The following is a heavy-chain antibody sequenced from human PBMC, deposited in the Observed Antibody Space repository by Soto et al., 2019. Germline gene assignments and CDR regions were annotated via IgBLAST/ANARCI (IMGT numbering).Heavy chain of an antibody. CDR1: GFTFSDYY. D-gene: IGHD2-2*01. J-gene: IGHJ6*02. CDR3: ERGERGYCSSTSCQINYYYYCMDV. V-gene: IGHV3-11*01. Sequence: GGSLRLSCAASGFTFSDYYMSWIRQAPGKGLEWVSYISSSGSTIYYADSVKGRFTISRHNAKNSLYLQMNSLRAEDTAVYYCERGERGYCSSTSCQINYYYYCMDVWGQGTTVTVSS. CDR2: ISSSGSTI.